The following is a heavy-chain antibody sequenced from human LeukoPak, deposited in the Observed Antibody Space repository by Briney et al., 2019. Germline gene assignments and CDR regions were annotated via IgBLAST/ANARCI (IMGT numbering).Heavy chain of an antibody. Sequence: PGGSLRLSCAASGFTFSSYAIHWVRQAPGKGLEWVAFIRYDGSNKYYADSVKGRFTISRDNSKNTLYLQMNSLRAEDTAVYYCAKTRLTGYYFDYWGQGTLVTVSS. J-gene: IGHJ4*02. CDR1: GFTFSSYA. V-gene: IGHV3-30*02. CDR3: AKTRLTGYYFDY. CDR2: IRYDGSNK. D-gene: IGHD3-22*01.